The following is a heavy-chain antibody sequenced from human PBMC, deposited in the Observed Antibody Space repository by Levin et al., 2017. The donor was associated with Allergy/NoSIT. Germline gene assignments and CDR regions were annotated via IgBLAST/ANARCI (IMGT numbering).Heavy chain of an antibody. J-gene: IGHJ4*02. CDR3: ARNDQGALDH. CDR2: INSGSSTI. CDR1: AFTFTSYG. V-gene: IGHV3-48*01. Sequence: ASVKVSCAASAFTFTSYGIHWVRQAPGKGLEWVSFINSGSSTIYYADSVKGRFTISRNSAKDYVYLQMNSLIAEDTAVYYCARNDQGALDHWGQGTLVTVSS. D-gene: IGHD3-16*01.